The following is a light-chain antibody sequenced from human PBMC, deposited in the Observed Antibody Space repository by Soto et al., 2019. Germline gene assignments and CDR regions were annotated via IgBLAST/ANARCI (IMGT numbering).Light chain of an antibody. CDR2: DVT. Sequence: QSALTQPASVSGSPGQSITISCTGTSSDVGGYNYVSWYQHHPGKAPKLMIYDVTTRPSGISNRFSGSKSGNTASLTISGLQAEDEADYYCTSYTSSSTLVVFGGGTQLTVL. CDR3: TSYTSSSTLVV. CDR1: SSDVGGYNY. V-gene: IGLV2-14*03. J-gene: IGLJ2*01.